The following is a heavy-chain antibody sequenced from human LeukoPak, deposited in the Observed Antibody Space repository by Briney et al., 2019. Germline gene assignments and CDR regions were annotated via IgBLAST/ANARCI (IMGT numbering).Heavy chain of an antibody. J-gene: IGHJ4*02. CDR1: EFTFSNYA. CDR3: AREYGGGIDY. D-gene: IGHD3-16*01. Sequence: GGSLRLSCAASEFTFSNYAMTWVRQAPGKGLEWVSYISSSGSTIYYADSVKGRFTISRDHAKNSLYLQMNSLRAEDTAVYYCAREYGGGIDYWGQGTLVTVSS. CDR2: ISSSGSTI. V-gene: IGHV3-48*03.